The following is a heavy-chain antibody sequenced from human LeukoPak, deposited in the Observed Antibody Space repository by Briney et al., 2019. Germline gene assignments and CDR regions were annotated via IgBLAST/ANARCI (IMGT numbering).Heavy chain of an antibody. V-gene: IGHV3-30-3*01. D-gene: IGHD2-15*01. CDR3: ARDRLGDCTGGRCYWHY. Sequence: PPGGSLRLSCAASGFTFSGYAMHWVRQAPGKGLEWVAVISYDGSNKYYADSVEGRFTISRDNSKNTLYLQMNSLRVEDTSVYYCARDRLGDCTGGRCYWHYWGQGTLVTVSS. CDR1: GFTFSGYA. J-gene: IGHJ4*02. CDR2: ISYDGSNK.